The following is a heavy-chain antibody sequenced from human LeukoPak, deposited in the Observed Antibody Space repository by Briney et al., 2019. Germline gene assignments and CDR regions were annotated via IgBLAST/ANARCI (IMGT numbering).Heavy chain of an antibody. D-gene: IGHD6-19*01. V-gene: IGHV6-1*01. CDR2: TYYRSKWKN. Sequence: QTLSLTCVISGDSVSSNSACWNWIRQSPSRGLEWLGRTYYRSKWKNDYAPSVRGRITINPDTSKNQFSLQLNSVTPDDTAVYYCTREGGGAGAAFDYWGQGTLVTVSS. J-gene: IGHJ4*02. CDR3: TREGGGAGAAFDY. CDR1: GDSVSSNSAC.